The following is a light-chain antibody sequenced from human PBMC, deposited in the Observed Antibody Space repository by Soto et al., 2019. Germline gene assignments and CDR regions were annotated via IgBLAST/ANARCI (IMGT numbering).Light chain of an antibody. Sequence: QSALTQPASVSGSPGQSITISCTGTSRDVGGYNYVSWHQQHPGKAPKVIITEVSNRPSGVSDRFSGSKSGNTASLTISGLQAEDEADYYCAAWNDSLHGVVFGGGTKLTVL. J-gene: IGLJ2*01. CDR1: SRDVGGYNY. V-gene: IGLV2-14*01. CDR3: AAWNDSLHGVV. CDR2: EVS.